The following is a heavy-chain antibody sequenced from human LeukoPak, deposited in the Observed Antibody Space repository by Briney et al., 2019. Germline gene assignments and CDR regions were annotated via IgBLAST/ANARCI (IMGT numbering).Heavy chain of an antibody. V-gene: IGHV1-18*04. Sequence: GASVKVSCKASGYTFTSYGISWVRQAPGQGLEWMGWISAYNGNTNYAQKLQGRVTMTTDTSTSTAYMELRSLRSDDTAVYYCARDRGYCGGDCYHDFDYWGQGTLVTVSS. CDR3: ARDRGYCGGDCYHDFDY. D-gene: IGHD2-21*02. CDR2: ISAYNGNT. J-gene: IGHJ4*02. CDR1: GYTFTSYG.